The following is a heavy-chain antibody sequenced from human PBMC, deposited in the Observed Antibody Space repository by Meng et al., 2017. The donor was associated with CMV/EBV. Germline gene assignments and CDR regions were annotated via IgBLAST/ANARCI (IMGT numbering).Heavy chain of an antibody. Sequence: QLQLQASGPGLVKPSETLSLTCTVSGGSISSSSYYWGWIRQPPGKGLEWVGSIYYSGSTYYNPSLKSRVTISVDTSKNQFSLKLSSVTAADTAVYYCVTWLWFGELSGYYFDYWGQGTLVTVSS. V-gene: IGHV4-39*07. CDR3: VTWLWFGELSGYYFDY. CDR2: IYYSGST. CDR1: GGSISSSSYY. D-gene: IGHD3-10*01. J-gene: IGHJ4*02.